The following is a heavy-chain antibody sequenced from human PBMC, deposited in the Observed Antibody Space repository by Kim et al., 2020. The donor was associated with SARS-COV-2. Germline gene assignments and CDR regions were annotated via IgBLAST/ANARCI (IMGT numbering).Heavy chain of an antibody. V-gene: IGHV4-30-4*01. CDR1: GGSISSGDYY. CDR3: ARALQPGGYDFWSGSRGEDAFDI. CDR2: IYYSGST. J-gene: IGHJ3*02. Sequence: SETLSLTCTVSGGSISSGDYYWSWIRQPPGKGLEWIGYIYYSGSTYYNPSLKSRVTISVDTSKNQFSLKLSSVTAADTAVYYCARALQPGGYDFWSGSRGEDAFDIWGQGTMVTVSS. D-gene: IGHD3-3*01.